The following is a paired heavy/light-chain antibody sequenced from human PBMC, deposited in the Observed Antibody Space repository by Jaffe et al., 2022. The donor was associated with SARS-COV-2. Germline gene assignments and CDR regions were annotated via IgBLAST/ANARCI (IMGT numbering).Heavy chain of an antibody. J-gene: IGHJ5*02. CDR2: IYTSGST. D-gene: IGHD1-1*01. Sequence: QVQLQESGPGLVKPSQTLSLTCTVSGGSINSGSYYWSWIRQPAGKGLEWIGRIYTSGSTNYNPSLNSRVTISIDTSKNQFSLRLSSVTAADTAVYYCARVSWNLNWFDPWGQGTLVTVSS. V-gene: IGHV4-61*02. CDR1: GGSINSGSYY. CDR3: ARVSWNLNWFDP.
Light chain of an antibody. CDR1: QSINTY. CDR2: AAS. Sequence: DIQMTQSPSSLSASVGDRVTITCRASQSINTYLNWYQHKPGKAPKLLIYAASSLQSGVPSRFSGSGSGTDFTLTISSLQPEDTATYFCQQTYITPYTFGQGTELEIK. CDR3: QQTYITPYT. J-gene: IGKJ2*01. V-gene: IGKV1-39*01.